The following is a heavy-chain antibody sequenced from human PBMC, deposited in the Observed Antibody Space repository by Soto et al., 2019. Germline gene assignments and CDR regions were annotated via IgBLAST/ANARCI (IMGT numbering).Heavy chain of an antibody. Sequence: SENLSLTCAVFGGSFRDYYWTWIRQPPGKGLEWIAEINHRGTTNYNPSLKSRVTISADTSKNQFSLNLSSVTAADTAVYYCARGYCLSTTCYLDYWGQGALVTVSS. V-gene: IGHV4-34*01. CDR1: GGSFRDYY. J-gene: IGHJ4*02. CDR3: ARGYCLSTTCYLDY. D-gene: IGHD2-2*01. CDR2: INHRGTT.